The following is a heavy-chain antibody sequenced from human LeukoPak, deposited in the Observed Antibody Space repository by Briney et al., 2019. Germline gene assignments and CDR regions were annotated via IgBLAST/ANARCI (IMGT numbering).Heavy chain of an antibody. Sequence: SETLSLTCAVSGGSISSGGYSWSWIRQPPGKGLEWIGYICHSGSTYYNPSLKSRVTISVDRSKNQFSLKLSSVTAADTAVYYCARGRGGYDSGWYNWFDPWGQGTLVTVSS. D-gene: IGHD5-12*01. J-gene: IGHJ5*02. V-gene: IGHV4-30-2*01. CDR2: ICHSGST. CDR1: GGSISSGGYS. CDR3: ARGRGGYDSGWYNWFDP.